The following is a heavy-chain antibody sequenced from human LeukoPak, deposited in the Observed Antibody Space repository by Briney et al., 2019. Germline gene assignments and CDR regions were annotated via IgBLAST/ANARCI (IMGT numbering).Heavy chain of an antibody. D-gene: IGHD3-9*01. V-gene: IGHV4-61*02. J-gene: IGHJ4*02. CDR1: CGSISSGCCY. CDR3: AGPGGYFDWLPFGY. CDR2: IYASGST. Sequence: SETLSLTCTVSCGSISSGCCYRSWIPEPAREGLEGVWRIYASGSTNYNPSLKSRVTISVDTSKNQFSLKLSSVTAADTAVYYCAGPGGYFDWLPFGYWGQGTLVTVSS.